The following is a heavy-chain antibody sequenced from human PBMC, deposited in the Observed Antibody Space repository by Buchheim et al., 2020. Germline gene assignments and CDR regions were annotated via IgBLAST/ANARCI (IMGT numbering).Heavy chain of an antibody. V-gene: IGHV3-48*03. D-gene: IGHD3-10*01. J-gene: IGHJ6*02. CDR3: ARDRTRGYYYGMDV. Sequence: EVQLVESGGGLVQPGGSLRLSCVASGFRFSDYEMNWVRQAPGKGLEWLTYISSTGSTIYYADSVRGRFTISRDNTRNSLYLQMNSLRAEDTALDYCARDRTRGYYYGMDVWGQATT. CDR1: GFRFSDYE. CDR2: ISSTGSTI.